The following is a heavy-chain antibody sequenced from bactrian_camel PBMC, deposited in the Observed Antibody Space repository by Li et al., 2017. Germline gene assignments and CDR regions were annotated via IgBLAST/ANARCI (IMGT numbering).Heavy chain of an antibody. V-gene: IGHV3S1*01. Sequence: QLVESGGGTAQAGGSLRLSCAASGYTANMNCMAWFRQAPGKEREGVARIVTGSGNTYYADSVKGRFTISRDNAENTLFLQLNSLKTEDTAMYYCASPGIGHYWGQGTQVTVS. CDR3: ASPGIGHY. CDR1: GYTANMNC. J-gene: IGHJ4*01. CDR2: IVTGSGNT.